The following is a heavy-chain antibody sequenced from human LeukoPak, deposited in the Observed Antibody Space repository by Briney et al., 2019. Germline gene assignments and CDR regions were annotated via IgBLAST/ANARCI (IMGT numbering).Heavy chain of an antibody. Sequence: GGSLRLSCAASGFTFSSYAMSWVRQAPGKGLEWVSAISGSGGSTYYADSVKGRFTISRDNSKNTLYLQMSSLRAEDTAVYYCAKPPHPLGYCSSTSCYTRDYWGQGTLVTVSS. CDR3: AKPPHPLGYCSSTSCYTRDY. CDR2: ISGSGGST. D-gene: IGHD2-2*02. V-gene: IGHV3-23*01. CDR1: GFTFSSYA. J-gene: IGHJ4*02.